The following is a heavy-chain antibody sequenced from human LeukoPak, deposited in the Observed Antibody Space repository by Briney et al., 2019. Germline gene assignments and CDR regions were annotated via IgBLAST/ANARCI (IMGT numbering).Heavy chain of an antibody. J-gene: IGHJ4*02. CDR2: IRSNTYGGTT. CDR3: TTPTLIYGSGSSFDY. D-gene: IGHD3-10*01. CDR1: GFTFENYV. V-gene: IGHV3-49*03. Sequence: GGSLRLSCSASGFTFENYVMSWFRQAPGKGLEWVGFIRSNTYGGTTEYVASVKGRFTISRDDSEAIAYLQMNSLKTDDTAVYYCTTPTLIYGSGSSFDYWGQGTLVTVSS.